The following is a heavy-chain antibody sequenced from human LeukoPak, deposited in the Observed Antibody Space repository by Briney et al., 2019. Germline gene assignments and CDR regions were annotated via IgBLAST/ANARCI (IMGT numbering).Heavy chain of an antibody. D-gene: IGHD2-21*02. V-gene: IGHV3-21*01. Sequence: GGSLRLSCAASGFTFSSYSMNWVRQSPGKGLEWISSVSNNNVIFYVDSVKGRFTISRDNARKSLYLQMFSLRVEDTAVYYCAREQTRGGDLDYWGQGAQITVSS. CDR1: GFTFSSYS. CDR2: VSNNNVI. J-gene: IGHJ4*02. CDR3: AREQTRGGDLDY.